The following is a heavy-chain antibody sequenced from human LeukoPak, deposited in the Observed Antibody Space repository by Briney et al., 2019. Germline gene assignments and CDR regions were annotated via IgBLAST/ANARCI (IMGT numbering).Heavy chain of an antibody. J-gene: IGHJ3*02. V-gene: IGHV3-21*01. D-gene: IGHD1-26*01. CDR2: ISFSSSYI. CDR3: ARSGRGGAFDI. CDR1: GFTFSSYN. Sequence: GGSLRLSCAASGFTFSSYNMNWVRQAPGKGLEWVSSISFSSSYIYYADSVKGRFTISRDNAKNSLYLQMNSLRAEDTAVYYCARSGRGGAFDIWGQGTMVTVSS.